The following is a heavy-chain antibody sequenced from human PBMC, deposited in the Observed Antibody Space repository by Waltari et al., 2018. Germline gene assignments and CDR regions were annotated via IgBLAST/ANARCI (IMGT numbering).Heavy chain of an antibody. V-gene: IGHV3-53*01. Sequence: EVQLVESGGGLIQPGGSLRLSCAASGFTVSSNYMSWVRQAPGKGLEWVSVIYSGGSTYYADSVKGRFTISRDNSKNTLYLQMNSLRAEDTAVYYCARDERDCSGGSCYSGGFDYWGQGTLVTVSS. D-gene: IGHD2-15*01. CDR3: ARDERDCSGGSCYSGGFDY. CDR1: GFTVSSNY. J-gene: IGHJ4*02. CDR2: IYSGGST.